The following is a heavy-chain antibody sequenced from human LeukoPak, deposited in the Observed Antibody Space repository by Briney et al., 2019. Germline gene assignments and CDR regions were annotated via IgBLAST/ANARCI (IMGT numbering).Heavy chain of an antibody. CDR3: ARGLAVAGDY. V-gene: IGHV3-21*01. D-gene: IGHD6-19*01. CDR1: GFSFSRYS. J-gene: IGHJ4*02. Sequence: PGGSLRLSCEASGFSFSRYSMNWVRQAPGQGLEWVSSIRTSGDSTYYADSVKGWFAISRDNAKNSLFLQMSSLRVDDTAVYYCARGLAVAGDYWGQGALVAVSS. CDR2: IRTSGDST.